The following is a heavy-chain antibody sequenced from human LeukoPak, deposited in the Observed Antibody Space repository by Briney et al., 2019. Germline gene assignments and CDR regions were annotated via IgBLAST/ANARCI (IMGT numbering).Heavy chain of an antibody. V-gene: IGHV1-69*13. CDR1: GGTFSSYA. CDR3: ARVKDILTGYYLFDY. Sequence: ASVKVSCKASGGTFSSYAISWVRQAPGQGLEWMGGIIPIFGTANYAQKFQGRVTITADESTSTAYMELSSLRSEDTAVYYCARVKDILTGYYLFDYWGQGTLVTVSS. CDR2: IIPIFGTA. D-gene: IGHD3-9*01. J-gene: IGHJ4*02.